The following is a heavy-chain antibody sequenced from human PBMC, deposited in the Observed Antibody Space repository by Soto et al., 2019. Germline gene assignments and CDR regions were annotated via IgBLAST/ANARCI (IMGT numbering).Heavy chain of an antibody. D-gene: IGHD5-12*01. CDR2: ISNDENIK. CDR3: ARGLRGVLDY. Sequence: PGGSLRLSCVASGFNFGNFGMHWVRQAPGKGLERLTVISNDENIKQDSVRGRFAIARDNSKNTLYLHLTSLRAEDTAIYYCARGLRGVLDYWGQGTLVTVSS. V-gene: IGHV3-33*01. J-gene: IGHJ4*02. CDR1: GFNFGNFG.